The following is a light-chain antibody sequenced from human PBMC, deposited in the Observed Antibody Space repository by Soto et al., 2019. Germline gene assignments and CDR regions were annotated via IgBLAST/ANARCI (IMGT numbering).Light chain of an antibody. CDR1: SGHSSYA. J-gene: IGLJ2*01. CDR2: LNSDGSH. Sequence: QPVLTQSPSASASLGASVKLTCTLSSGHSSYAIAWHQQQPEKGPRYLMKLNSDGSHSKGDGIPDRFSGSSSGAECYLTISSLQSDDVADYYCQTWGTGIGVFGGGTKLTVL. V-gene: IGLV4-69*01. CDR3: QTWGTGIGV.